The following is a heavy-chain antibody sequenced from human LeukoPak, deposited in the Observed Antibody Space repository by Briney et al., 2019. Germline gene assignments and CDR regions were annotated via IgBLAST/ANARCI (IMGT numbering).Heavy chain of an antibody. CDR1: GGTFRSYA. D-gene: IGHD4-11*01. J-gene: IGHJ3*02. CDR3: ARGAEELMTTVTQRAFDI. Sequence: SVKLSCKASGGTFRSYAISWVRQAPGQGLEWMGGIIPIFGTANYAQKLQGRVTITADESTSTAYMELSSLRSEDTAVYYCARGAEELMTTVTQRAFDIGGQGTMVTLSS. CDR2: IIPIFGTA. V-gene: IGHV1-69*13.